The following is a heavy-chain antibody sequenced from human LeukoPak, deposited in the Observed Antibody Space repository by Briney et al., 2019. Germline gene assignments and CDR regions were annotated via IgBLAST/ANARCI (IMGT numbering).Heavy chain of an antibody. J-gene: IGHJ6*04. CDR2: ISSSGSTI. D-gene: IGHD3-10*02. V-gene: IGHV3-48*04. CDR1: GSTFSSYS. CDR3: AELGITMIGGV. Sequence: GGSLRLSCAASGSTFSSYSMNWVRQAPGKGLEWVSYISSSGSTIYYADSVKGRFTISRDNAKNSLYLQMNSLRAEDTAVYYCAELGITMIGGVWGKGTTVTISS.